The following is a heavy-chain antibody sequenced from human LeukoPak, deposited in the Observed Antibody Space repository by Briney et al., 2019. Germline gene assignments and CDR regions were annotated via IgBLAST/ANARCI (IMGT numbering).Heavy chain of an antibody. V-gene: IGHV3-74*01. CDR3: ARGGYCSGGTCYTDNWFDP. CDR1: GFTFSSYW. D-gene: IGHD2-15*01. CDR2: SNTDGS. Sequence: SGGSLRLSCAASGFTFSSYWMHWVRQAPGKGLVWVSRSNTDGSSYADSVKGRFTISRDNAKNTLYLQINSLRAEDTALYYCARGGYCSGGTCYTDNWFDPWGQGTLVTVSS. J-gene: IGHJ5*02.